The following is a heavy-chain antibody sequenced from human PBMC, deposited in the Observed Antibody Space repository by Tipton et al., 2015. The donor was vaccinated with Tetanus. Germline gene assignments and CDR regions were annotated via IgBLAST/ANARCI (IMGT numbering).Heavy chain of an antibody. CDR2: IYYTGNT. Sequence: TLSLTCTVSGGSIRSGGYYWSWIRQHPVKGLEWIGYIYYTGNTYYNPSLKSRLTISVDTSKNQFSLKLSSVTAADTAVYYCARGDGYHYYYHMDVWGRGTTVTVSS. V-gene: IGHV4-31*03. D-gene: IGHD1-26*01. CDR1: GGSIRSGGYY. J-gene: IGHJ6*04. CDR3: ARGDGYHYYYHMDV.